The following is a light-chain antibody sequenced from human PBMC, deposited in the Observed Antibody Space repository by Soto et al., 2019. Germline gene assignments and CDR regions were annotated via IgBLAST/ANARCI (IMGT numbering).Light chain of an antibody. V-gene: IGLV2-11*01. CDR1: SSDVGSYKY. CDR3: CSDAGDYTFYV. CDR2: EVN. J-gene: IGLJ1*01. Sequence: QSALTQTRSVSGSPGQSVTISCTGTSSDVGSYKYVSWYQQHPGKAPKLMISEVNKRRSGVPDRFPGSTSANTASLTISGLQAEDEADYYCCSDAGDYTFYVCGTGTKLTVL.